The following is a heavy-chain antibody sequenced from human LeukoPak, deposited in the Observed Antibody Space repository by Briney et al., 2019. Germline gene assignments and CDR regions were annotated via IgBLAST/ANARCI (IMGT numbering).Heavy chain of an antibody. CDR1: GGSFSGYY. D-gene: IGHD5-18*01. CDR3: ATDTEAYGMDV. Sequence: SETLSLTCAVYGGSFSGYYWSWIRQPPGKGLEWIGEINHSGSTYYNPSLKSRVTISVDTSKNQFSLKLSSVTAADTAVYYCATDTEAYGMDVWGQGTTVTVSS. CDR2: INHSGST. J-gene: IGHJ6*02. V-gene: IGHV4-34*09.